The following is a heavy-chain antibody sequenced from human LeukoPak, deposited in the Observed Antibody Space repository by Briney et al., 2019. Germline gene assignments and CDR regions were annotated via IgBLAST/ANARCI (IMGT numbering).Heavy chain of an antibody. J-gene: IGHJ4*02. D-gene: IGHD6-13*01. CDR1: GGSFSGYY. V-gene: IGHV4-34*01. CDR2: INHSGST. CDR3: ARGISSSSWYFRLDYFDY. Sequence: SETLSLTCAVYGGSFSGYYWSWTRQPPGKGLEWIGEINHSGSTNYNPSLKSRVTISVDTSKNQFSLKLSSVTAADTAVYYCARGISSSSWYFRLDYFDYWGQGTLVTVSS.